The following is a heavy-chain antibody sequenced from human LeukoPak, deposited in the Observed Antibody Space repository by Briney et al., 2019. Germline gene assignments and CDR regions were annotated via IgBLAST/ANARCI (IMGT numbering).Heavy chain of an antibody. J-gene: IGHJ4*02. CDR1: GFTFSSYS. D-gene: IGHD1-1*01. CDR2: ISGSSTYI. Sequence: GGSLRLSCVASGFTFSSYSMNWVRQAPGKGLEWVSYISGSSTYIYYVDSLKGRFTISRDNAKNSLYLQMNSLRVEDTAVYYCARRGTGTIDYWGQGTRVSVSS. V-gene: IGHV3-21*01. CDR3: ARRGTGTIDY.